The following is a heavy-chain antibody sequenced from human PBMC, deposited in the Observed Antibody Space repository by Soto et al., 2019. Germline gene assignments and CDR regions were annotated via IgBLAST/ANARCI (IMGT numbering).Heavy chain of an antibody. V-gene: IGHV1-69*08. CDR1: GGTFSSYT. CDR3: ARDHSIRFVAAAGSALSY. D-gene: IGHD6-13*01. CDR2: IIPILGIA. Sequence: QVQLVQSGAEVKKPGSSVKVSCKASGGTFSSYTISWVRQAPGQGLEWMGRIIPILGIANYAQKFQGRVTITADXXTXTXYMELSSLRSEDTAVYYCARDHSIRFVAAAGSALSYWGQGTLVTVSS. J-gene: IGHJ4*02.